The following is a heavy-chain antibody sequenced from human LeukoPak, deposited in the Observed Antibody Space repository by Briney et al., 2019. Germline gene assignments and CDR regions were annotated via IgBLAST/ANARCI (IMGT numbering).Heavy chain of an antibody. CDR1: GGTFSSYA. J-gene: IGHJ4*02. Sequence: SVKASCKASGGTFSSYAISWVRQAPGQGLEWMGRIIPMFGTANYAQKFQDRVTVTTDESTTAAYMEMSSLRSEDTAVYYCARGNYYDSSGYFDWGQGTLVTVSS. CDR2: IIPMFGTA. D-gene: IGHD3-22*01. CDR3: ARGNYYDSSGYFD. V-gene: IGHV1-69*05.